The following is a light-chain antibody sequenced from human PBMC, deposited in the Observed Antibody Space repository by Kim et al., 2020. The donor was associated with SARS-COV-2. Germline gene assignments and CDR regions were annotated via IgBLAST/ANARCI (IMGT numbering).Light chain of an antibody. CDR1: QGINNY. J-gene: IGKJ1*01. CDR2: SAS. Sequence: DIQMTQSPSSVYASVGDRVTITCRASQGINNYLAWYQQKPGKVPKLLIYSASTLQSGVPSRFSGSGSGTDFTLVISSLQPEDVATYYCQKDSSGPRTFGQGTKVDIK. CDR3: QKDSSGPRT. V-gene: IGKV1-27*01.